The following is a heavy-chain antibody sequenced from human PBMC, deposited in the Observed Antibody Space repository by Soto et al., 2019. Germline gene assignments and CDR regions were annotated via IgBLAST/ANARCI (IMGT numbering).Heavy chain of an antibody. CDR3: AGELKAFDI. J-gene: IGHJ3*02. V-gene: IGHV3-30*03. CDR2: ISYDGSNK. CDR1: GFTFSSYG. Sequence: QVQLVESGGGVVQPGRSLRLSCAASGFTFSSYGMHWVRQAPGKGLEWVAVISYDGSNKYYADSVKGRFTISRDNSKNTLYLQMNSLRAEDTAVYYCAGELKAFDIWGQGTMVTVSS.